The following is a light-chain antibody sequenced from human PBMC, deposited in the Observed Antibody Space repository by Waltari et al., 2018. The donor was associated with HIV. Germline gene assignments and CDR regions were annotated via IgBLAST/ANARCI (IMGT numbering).Light chain of an antibody. CDR2: GNS. CDR3: QSYDSSLSACVV. V-gene: IGLV1-40*01. CDR1: SSNIGAGYD. J-gene: IGLJ2*01. Sequence: QSVLTQPPSVSGAPGPRVTISCTASSSNIGAGYDVHWYQQLPGTAPKPLIYGNSNRPSGVPDRFSGSKSGTSASLAITGLQAEDEADYYCQSYDSSLSACVVFGGGTKLTVL.